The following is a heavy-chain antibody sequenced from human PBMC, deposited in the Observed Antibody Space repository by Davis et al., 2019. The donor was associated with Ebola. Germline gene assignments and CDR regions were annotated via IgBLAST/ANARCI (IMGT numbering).Heavy chain of an antibody. Sequence: GESLKISCAASGFTFSSYAMHWVRQAPGKGLEWVAVIPYDGSNKYYADSVKGRFTISRDNSKKTLYLQMNSLRAEDTAVYYCAKSGLSFGVVKYHYGMDVWGIGTTVTVSS. CDR3: AKSGLSFGVVKYHYGMDV. J-gene: IGHJ6*04. CDR1: GFTFSSYA. CDR2: IPYDGSNK. V-gene: IGHV3-30-3*02. D-gene: IGHD3-3*01.